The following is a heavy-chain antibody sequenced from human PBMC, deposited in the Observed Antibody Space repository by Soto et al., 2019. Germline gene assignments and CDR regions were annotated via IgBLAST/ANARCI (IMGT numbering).Heavy chain of an antibody. J-gene: IGHJ6*02. CDR3: ARKPYCSGGSCYSGLDV. V-gene: IGHV5-10-1*01. Sequence: PGESLKISCKGSGYSFTSYWISWVRQMPGKGLEWMGRIDPSDSYTNYSPSFQGHVTISADKSISTAYLQWSSLKASDTAMYYCARKPYCSGGSCYSGLDVWGQGTTVTVS. CDR2: IDPSDSYT. CDR1: GYSFTSYW. D-gene: IGHD2-15*01.